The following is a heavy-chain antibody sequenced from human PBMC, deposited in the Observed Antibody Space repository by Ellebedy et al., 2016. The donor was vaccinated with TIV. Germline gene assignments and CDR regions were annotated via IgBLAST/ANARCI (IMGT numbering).Heavy chain of an antibody. CDR1: GGSISSYY. Sequence: MPSETLSLTCTVSGGSISSYYWSWIRQPPGKGLEWIGYIYYSGSTNYNPSLKSRVTISVDTSKNQFSRKLSSVTAADTAVYYCARNPFLGYSGYANSVDTWGQGTLVTVSS. CDR3: ARNPFLGYSGYANSVDT. D-gene: IGHD5-12*01. J-gene: IGHJ5*02. V-gene: IGHV4-59*12. CDR2: IYYSGST.